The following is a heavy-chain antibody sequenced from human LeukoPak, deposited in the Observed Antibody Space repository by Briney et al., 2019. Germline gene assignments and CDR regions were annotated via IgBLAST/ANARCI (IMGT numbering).Heavy chain of an antibody. D-gene: IGHD1-1*01. CDR1: GFPFSSYE. Sequence: GGALRLSCAVSGFPFSSYEMNWVRQAPAKGLEWISYISSSGSIIHYADSGKGLSTNARDNTNNSLHLQMTSLSADDTAVYYCAREATNFTDYWGQGTLVTVSS. V-gene: IGHV3-48*03. J-gene: IGHJ4*02. CDR2: ISSSGSII. CDR3: AREATNFTDY.